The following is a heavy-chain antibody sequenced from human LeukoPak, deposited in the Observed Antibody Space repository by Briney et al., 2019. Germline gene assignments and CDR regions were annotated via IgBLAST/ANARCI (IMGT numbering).Heavy chain of an antibody. CDR1: GYTFTGYY. D-gene: IGHD2-15*01. V-gene: IGHV1-2*06. Sequence: ASVKVSCKASGYTFTGYYMHWVRQAPGQGLEWMGRINPNSGGTNYAQKFQGRVTMTRDTSISTAYMELSRPRSDDTAVYYCARLPYCSGGSCYTDYWGQGTLVTVSS. J-gene: IGHJ4*02. CDR2: INPNSGGT. CDR3: ARLPYCSGGSCYTDY.